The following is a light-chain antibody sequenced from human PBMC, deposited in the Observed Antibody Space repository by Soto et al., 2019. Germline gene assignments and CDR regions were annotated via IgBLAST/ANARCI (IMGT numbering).Light chain of an antibody. CDR3: QQRSNWPTT. V-gene: IGKV3-11*01. CDR1: QSVSSY. J-gene: IGKJ1*01. CDR2: DAS. Sequence: EIVLTQSPVTLSLSPGERATLSCRASQSVSSYLAWYQQKVGRAPRLLIYDASNRATGIPARFSGSGSGTDFTLTISSLEPEDFAVYYCQQRSNWPTTFGQGTKVEI.